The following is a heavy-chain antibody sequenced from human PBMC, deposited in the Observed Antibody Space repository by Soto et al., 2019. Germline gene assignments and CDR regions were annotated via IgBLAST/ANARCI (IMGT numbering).Heavy chain of an antibody. D-gene: IGHD3-22*01. V-gene: IGHV3-64D*08. Sequence: GGSLRISCSASGFTFSSYAMHWVRQAPGKGLEYVSAISSNGGSTYYADSVKGRFTISRDNSKNTLYLQMSSLRAEDTAVYYCTTDSYNAMIVVRFXYWGQATLVTVSS. CDR1: GFTFSSYA. J-gene: IGHJ4*01. CDR2: ISSNGGST. CDR3: TTDSYNAMIVVRFXY.